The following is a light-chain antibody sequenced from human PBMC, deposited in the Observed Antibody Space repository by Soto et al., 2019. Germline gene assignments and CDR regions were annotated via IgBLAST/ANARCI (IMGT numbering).Light chain of an antibody. V-gene: IGKV3-11*01. J-gene: IGKJ5*01. Sequence: EIVLTQSPATLSLSPGERATLSCRASQSVSSYLAWYQQKPGKAPRLLIYDASNRATGIPARFSGSGSGTDFTLTFISLEPEDFAVYYCQQRSNWPPRNTFGQGTRLEIK. CDR2: DAS. CDR1: QSVSSY. CDR3: QQRSNWPPRNT.